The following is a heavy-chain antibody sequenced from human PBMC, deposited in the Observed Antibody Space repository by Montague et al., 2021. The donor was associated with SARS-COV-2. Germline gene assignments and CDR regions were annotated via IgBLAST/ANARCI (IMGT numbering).Heavy chain of an antibody. D-gene: IGHD3-9*01. CDR1: GDSISSSGYY. J-gene: IGHJ4*02. V-gene: IGHV4-39*01. Sequence: SETLSLTCTVSGDSISSSGYYWGWIRQPPGKGLERIATIYYSGNDYYNRSLKSRVTISVHTSRNQLSLNVKSVTAADTAVYYCARHRRYDVVTYYPDFWGQGILVTVSS. CDR2: IYYSGND. CDR3: ARHRRYDVVTYYPDF.